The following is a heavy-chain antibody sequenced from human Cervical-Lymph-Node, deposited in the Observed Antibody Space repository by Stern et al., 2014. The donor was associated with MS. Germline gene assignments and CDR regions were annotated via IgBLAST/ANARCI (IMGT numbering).Heavy chain of an antibody. CDR1: GYSFTDFH. CDR3: ARDRVGARDGHNYWALDYFDN. CDR2: LDLKIGDT. Sequence: VQLGESEAEVKKPGASVKVSCRASGYSFTDFHMHWVRQAPGQGLERMGWLDLKIGDTNFAQKFRGRVSMARDTSISTAYMELGRLTSDDTAVYYCARDRVGARDGHNYWALDYFDNWGQGTPVTVSS. J-gene: IGHJ4*02. D-gene: IGHD5-24*01. V-gene: IGHV1-2*02.